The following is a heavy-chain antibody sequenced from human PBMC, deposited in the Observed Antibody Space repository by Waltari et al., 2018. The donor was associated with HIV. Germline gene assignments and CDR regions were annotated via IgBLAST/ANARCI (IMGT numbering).Heavy chain of an antibody. Sequence: QVQLVQSGAEVKKPGSSVKVSCKASGGTSSSYAISWVRQAPGQGLEWLGGIIPIFGTSIYAQNFQGRVTITADESTSTAYMELSSLRSEDTAVYYCSRMNEVAVAGTGFDAFDIWGQGTKVTVSS. CDR1: GGTSSSYA. CDR3: SRMNEVAVAGTGFDAFDI. J-gene: IGHJ3*02. D-gene: IGHD6-19*01. CDR2: IIPIFGTS. V-gene: IGHV1-69*01.